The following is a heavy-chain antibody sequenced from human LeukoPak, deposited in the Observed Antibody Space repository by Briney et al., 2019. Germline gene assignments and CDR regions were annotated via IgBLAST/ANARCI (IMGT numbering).Heavy chain of an antibody. J-gene: IGHJ5*01. V-gene: IGHV3-NL1*01. Sequence: GGSLRLSCAASGFTFSSYDMHWVRQAPCKGLEWLSVIYGGNSTYYAVSVKGRFTISRDTSKNTLYLQMNSLTVEDTAVYYCAKGGYSGHEFDFWGQGALVTVSS. CDR2: IYGGNST. CDR1: GFTFSSYD. D-gene: IGHD5-12*01. CDR3: AKGGYSGHEFDF.